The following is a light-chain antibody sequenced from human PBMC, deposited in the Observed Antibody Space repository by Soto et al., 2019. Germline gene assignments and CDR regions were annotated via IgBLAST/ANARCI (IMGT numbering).Light chain of an antibody. CDR2: VNT. CDR1: SSNIGSVYD. Sequence: QSVLTQPPSVSGAPGQRVTVSCTGTSSNIGSVYDVHWYQQLSGSPPRLLISVNTNRPSGVPDRFSGSKSGASASLVIAGLQADDEGTYFCQSYDSSLSAWVFGGGTKVTVL. CDR3: QSYDSSLSAWV. J-gene: IGLJ3*02. V-gene: IGLV1-40*03.